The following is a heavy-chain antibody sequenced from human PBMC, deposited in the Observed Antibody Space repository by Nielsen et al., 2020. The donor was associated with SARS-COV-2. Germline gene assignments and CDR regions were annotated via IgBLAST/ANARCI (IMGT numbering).Heavy chain of an antibody. D-gene: IGHD3-10*01. CDR2: IYYSGST. J-gene: IGHJ6*03. CDR1: GGSISSYY. Sequence: SETLSLTCTVSGGSISSYYWSWIRQPPGKGLEWIGYIYYSGSTNYNPSLKSRVTISVDTSKNQFSLKLSSVTAADTAVYYCARGVYYGSGSYYTPHYYYYMDVWGKGTTVTVSS. V-gene: IGHV4-59*12. CDR3: ARGVYYGSGSYYTPHYYYYMDV.